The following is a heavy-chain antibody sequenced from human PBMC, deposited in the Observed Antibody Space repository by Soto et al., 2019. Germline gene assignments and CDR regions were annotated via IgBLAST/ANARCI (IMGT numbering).Heavy chain of an antibody. CDR1: GFTFSRYG. V-gene: IGHV3-33*01. CDR2: IGFDGNSK. Sequence: QVQLVESGGGVVQPGRSLRLSCAASGFTFSRYGMNWVRQAPGKGLEWVAGIGFDGNSKYYADSVKGRLTISRDNSKSTLYVQMNSMRVEDTAVYYCARDRVSYSGYGEAFAMWGQGTMVTVSS. CDR3: ARDRVSYSGYGEAFAM. J-gene: IGHJ3*02. D-gene: IGHD5-12*01.